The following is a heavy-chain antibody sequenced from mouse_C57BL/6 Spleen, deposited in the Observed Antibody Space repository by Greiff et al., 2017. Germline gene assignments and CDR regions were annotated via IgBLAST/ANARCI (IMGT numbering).Heavy chain of an antibody. CDR2: IHPSDSDT. J-gene: IGHJ4*01. CDR3: AKRGPTVPIMDY. D-gene: IGHD1-1*01. CDR1: GYTFTSYW. V-gene: IGHV1-74*01. Sequence: QVQLQQSGAELVKPGASVKVSCKASGYTFTSYWMHWVKQRPGHGLEWIGRIHPSDSDTNYNEKFKGKDTLTVDKSSSTAYMQLSSLTSEDSAVYYSAKRGPTVPIMDYWGQGTSVTVSS.